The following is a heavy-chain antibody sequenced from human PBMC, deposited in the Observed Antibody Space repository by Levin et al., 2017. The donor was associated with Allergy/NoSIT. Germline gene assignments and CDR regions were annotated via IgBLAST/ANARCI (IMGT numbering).Heavy chain of an antibody. Sequence: GESLKISCKASGYTFTSFDINWMRQAAGQGLEWLGWMNPDSGNTDYAQKFQGRLSMTRSTSISTAYMELSSLRSEDTAVYYCAAIGVVDYGMDVWGQGTTVTVSS. V-gene: IGHV1-8*01. CDR3: AAIGVVDYGMDV. CDR2: MNPDSGNT. J-gene: IGHJ6*02. D-gene: IGHD3-3*01. CDR1: GYTFTSFD.